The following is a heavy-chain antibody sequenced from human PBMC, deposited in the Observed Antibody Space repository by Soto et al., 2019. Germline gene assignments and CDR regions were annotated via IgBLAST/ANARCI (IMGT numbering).Heavy chain of an antibody. V-gene: IGHV1-69*02. D-gene: IGHD4-17*01. CDR1: GDTFSSYT. CDR2: IVPILGVP. J-gene: IGHJ6*02. CDR3: AREKVTIPTFDYFYGMDV. Sequence: QVQLVQSGAEVKKPGSSVKVSCKASGDTFSSYTISWVRQAPGQGLEWMGRIVPILGVPNYAQKFQGRVTITADKSTSTLYMELSSLRSEDTAIYYCAREKVTIPTFDYFYGMDVWGQWTTVTVSS.